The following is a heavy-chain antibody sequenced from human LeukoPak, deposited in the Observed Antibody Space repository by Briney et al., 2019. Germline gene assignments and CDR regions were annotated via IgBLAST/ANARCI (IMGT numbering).Heavy chain of an antibody. CDR2: INHSGST. V-gene: IGHV4-34*01. Sequence: SETLSLTCAVYGGSFSGYYWSWIRQPPGKGLEWIGEINHSGSTNYNPSLKSRVTISVDTSKNQFSLKLSSVTAADTAVYYCARNRFSSSWSSLLGYWGQGALVTVSS. J-gene: IGHJ4*02. CDR3: ARNRFSSSWSSLLGY. D-gene: IGHD6-13*01. CDR1: GGSFSGYY.